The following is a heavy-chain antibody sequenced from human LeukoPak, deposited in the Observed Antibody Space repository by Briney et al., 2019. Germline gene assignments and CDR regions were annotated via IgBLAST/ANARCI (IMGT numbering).Heavy chain of an antibody. Sequence: GGSLRLSCAASGFTFSSYNMNWVRQAPGKGLEWVSSISSSSSYIYYADSVKGRFTISRDNSKNTLYLQMNSLRAEDTAVYYCAKDRRIWGYGGLPYFDYWGQGTLVTVSS. V-gene: IGHV3-21*04. D-gene: IGHD4-23*01. J-gene: IGHJ4*02. CDR3: AKDRRIWGYGGLPYFDY. CDR1: GFTFSSYN. CDR2: ISSSSSYI.